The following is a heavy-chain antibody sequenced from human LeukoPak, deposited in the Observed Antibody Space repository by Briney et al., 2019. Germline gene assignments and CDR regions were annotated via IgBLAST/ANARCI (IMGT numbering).Heavy chain of an antibody. D-gene: IGHD3-22*01. J-gene: IGHJ4*02. CDR3: ARRSYYDSSGYYYGVLDY. Sequence: GGSLRLSCAASGFTFSRYGMHWVRQAPGKGLEWVTAISYDGSNKYYADSVKGRFTISRDNSKNTLYLQMNSLRAEDTAVYYCARRSYYDSSGYYYGVLDYWGQGTLVTVSS. CDR2: ISYDGSNK. CDR1: GFTFSRYG. V-gene: IGHV3-30*14.